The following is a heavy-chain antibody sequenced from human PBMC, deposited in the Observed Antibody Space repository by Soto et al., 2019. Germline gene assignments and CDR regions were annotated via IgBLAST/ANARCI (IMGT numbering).Heavy chain of an antibody. D-gene: IGHD2-15*01. J-gene: IGHJ3*02. CDR2: IKQDGSEK. CDR1: GFTFSSYW. Sequence: GGSLRLSCAASGFTFSSYWMSWVRQAPGKGLEWVANIKQDGSEKYYVDSVKGRFTISRDNAKNSLYLQMNSLRAEDTAVYYCARDQVVVVVAASDAFDIWGQGTMVTVSS. V-gene: IGHV3-7*01. CDR3: ARDQVVVVVAASDAFDI.